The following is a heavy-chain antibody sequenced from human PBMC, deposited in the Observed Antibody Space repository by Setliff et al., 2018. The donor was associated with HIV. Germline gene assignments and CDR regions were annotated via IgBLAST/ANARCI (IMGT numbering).Heavy chain of an antibody. D-gene: IGHD7-27*01. Sequence: SVKVSCKASGGTFSNYALSWVRQAPGQGLEWLGGIIPILGIANNAQKFQGRVTITADKSTSTAHMELSRLRSGDTAVYYCARASRGGVEDGPTGPAFDIWGQGTMVT. CDR1: GGTFSNYA. CDR2: IIPILGIA. J-gene: IGHJ3*02. V-gene: IGHV1-69*10. CDR3: ARASRGGVEDGPTGPAFDI.